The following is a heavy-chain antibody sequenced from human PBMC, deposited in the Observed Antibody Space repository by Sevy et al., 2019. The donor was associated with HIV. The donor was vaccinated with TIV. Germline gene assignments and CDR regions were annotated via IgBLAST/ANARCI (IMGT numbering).Heavy chain of an antibody. CDR1: GDSITNGDYY. J-gene: IGHJ2*01. Sequence: SETLSLTCTVSGDSITNGDYYWTWIRQHPGKGLEWIGYIYYTGSTYYNPSLESRLTMSIDTSKNQFSLRLTYVTVADTAIYYCARGDTVLPTGGFDLWGRGTLVTVSS. CDR2: IYYTGST. V-gene: IGHV4-31*03. CDR3: ARGDTVLPTGGFDL. D-gene: IGHD2-8*02.